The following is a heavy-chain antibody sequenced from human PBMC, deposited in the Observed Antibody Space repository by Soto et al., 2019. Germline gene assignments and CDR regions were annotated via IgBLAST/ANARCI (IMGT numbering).Heavy chain of an antibody. V-gene: IGHV4-61*01. D-gene: IGHD2-21*01. Sequence: QVQLQESGPGLVKPSETLSLTCTVSGGSVNTGSYYWNWIRQPPGKGLEWIGYIYYSGSTSYNPSIQRRVTISIDTSKNQFSLKLNSVTAAATAVYYCARAVLQVNPPYYGLDVWGQGTTVTVSS. J-gene: IGHJ6*02. CDR2: IYYSGST. CDR3: ARAVLQVNPPYYGLDV. CDR1: GGSVNTGSYY.